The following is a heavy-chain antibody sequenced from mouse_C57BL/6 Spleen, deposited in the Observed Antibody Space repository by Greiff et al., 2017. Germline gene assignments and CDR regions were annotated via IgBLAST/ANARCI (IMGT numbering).Heavy chain of an antibody. CDR1: GFNIKDDS. V-gene: IGHV14-4*01. Sequence: VQLQQSGAELVRPGASVKLSCTASGFNIKDDSMPWVKQRPEQGLEWIGWIDPENGDTEYASKFQGKATITADTSSNTAYLQLSSLTSEDTAVYYCTTGFPNDYWGQGTTLTVSS. CDR2: IDPENGDT. J-gene: IGHJ2*01. CDR3: TTGFPNDY.